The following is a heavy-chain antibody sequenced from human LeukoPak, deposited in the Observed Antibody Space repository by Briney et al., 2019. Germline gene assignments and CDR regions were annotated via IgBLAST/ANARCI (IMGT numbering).Heavy chain of an antibody. V-gene: IGHV1-46*01. CDR3: AKDMALGYPNYYGMDV. CDR2: INPSGGST. CDR1: GYTFTSYY. J-gene: IGHJ6*02. Sequence: ASVKVSCKASGYTFTSYYMHWVRQAPGQGLEWMGIINPSGGSTSYAQKFQGRVTMTRDTSTSTVYMELSSLRAEDTALYYCAKDMALGYPNYYGMDVWGQGTTVTVSS. D-gene: IGHD2-15*01.